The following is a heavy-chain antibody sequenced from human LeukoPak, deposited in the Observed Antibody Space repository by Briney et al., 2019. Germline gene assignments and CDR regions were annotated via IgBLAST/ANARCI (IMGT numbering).Heavy chain of an antibody. CDR3: ARALSDSSGYYYVGDY. D-gene: IGHD3-22*01. Sequence: GGSLRLSCAASGFTLSDYYMDWVRQAPGQGLEWVARTRKKAKGYTTEYAASVKGRFTISRDDSKNSVDLQMNSLITEDTAVYYCARALSDSSGYYYVGDYWGQGTLVTVCS. J-gene: IGHJ4*02. CDR2: TRKKAKGYTT. CDR1: GFTLSDYY. V-gene: IGHV3-72*01.